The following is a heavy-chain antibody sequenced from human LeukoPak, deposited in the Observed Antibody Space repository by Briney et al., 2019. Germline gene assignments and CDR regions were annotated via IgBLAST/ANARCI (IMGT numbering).Heavy chain of an antibody. CDR3: VRAGREGVLSPDY. CDR2: ISSSGSI. Sequence: PGGSPRLSCAASGFTFSDNYMSWIRQAPGKGLEWVSYISSSGSIYYADSLKGRFTISRDNAENSLYLQMNSLRAEDTAVYYCVRAGREGVLSPDYWGQGTLVTVSS. CDR1: GFTFSDNY. J-gene: IGHJ4*02. V-gene: IGHV3-11*04. D-gene: IGHD3-16*02.